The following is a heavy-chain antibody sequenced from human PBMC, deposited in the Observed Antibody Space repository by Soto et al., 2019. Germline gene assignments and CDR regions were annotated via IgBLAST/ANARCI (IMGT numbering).Heavy chain of an antibody. V-gene: IGHV1-69*13. CDR2: VIPMFGTA. J-gene: IGHJ6*02. CDR1: GGIFTASA. CDR3: AVGFKLDYYSLDV. D-gene: IGHD3-10*01. Sequence: SVKVSCKSSGGIFTASAISWVRQAPGQGPEWMGGVIPMFGTANYPQRFQGRVTINADESTNTAYMQLSSLRSEDTAVYFCAVGFKLDYYSLDVWGQGTTVTV.